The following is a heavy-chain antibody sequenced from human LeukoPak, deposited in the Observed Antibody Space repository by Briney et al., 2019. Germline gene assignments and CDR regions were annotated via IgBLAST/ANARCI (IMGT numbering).Heavy chain of an antibody. CDR1: GFTFSSYA. CDR2: NSGSGGST. CDR3: AKVIVSVDTAIDY. Sequence: SGGSLRLSCAASGFTFSSYAMTWVRQAPGQGLEWASGNSGSGGSTYYADSVKGRFTISRDNSKNTLYLQMNSLRAEDTAVYYCAKVIVSVDTAIDYWGQGTLVTVSS. D-gene: IGHD5-18*01. J-gene: IGHJ4*02. V-gene: IGHV3-23*01.